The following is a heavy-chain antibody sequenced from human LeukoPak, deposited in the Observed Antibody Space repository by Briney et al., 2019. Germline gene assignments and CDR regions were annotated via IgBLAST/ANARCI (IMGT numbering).Heavy chain of an antibody. J-gene: IGHJ5*02. D-gene: IGHD4-23*01. CDR1: VGTISRDY. Sequence: KPSETLSLTCSVSVGTISRDYWSWIRQPPGKGLEWIGYIYYSGNTNYNPSLKSRVTISIDTSKKHFSLKLSSVTAAGSAVYYCAKYYGGSLALSWFDPWGQGALVTVSS. CDR3: AKYYGGSLALSWFDP. CDR2: IYYSGNT. V-gene: IGHV4-59*01.